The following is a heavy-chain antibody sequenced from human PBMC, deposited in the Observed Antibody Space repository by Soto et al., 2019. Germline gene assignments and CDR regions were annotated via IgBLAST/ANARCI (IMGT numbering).Heavy chain of an antibody. J-gene: IGHJ4*02. D-gene: IGHD1-26*01. Sequence: SGPTLVNPTQTLTLTCTFSGFSLSTSGVGVGWIRQPPGKALEWLALIYWNDDKRYSPSLKSRLTITKDTSKNQVVLTMTNMDPVDTATYYCAHTLSVRELSAYFDYWGQGTLVTVSS. CDR3: AHTLSVRELSAYFDY. CDR2: IYWNDDK. CDR1: GFSLSTSGVG. V-gene: IGHV2-5*01.